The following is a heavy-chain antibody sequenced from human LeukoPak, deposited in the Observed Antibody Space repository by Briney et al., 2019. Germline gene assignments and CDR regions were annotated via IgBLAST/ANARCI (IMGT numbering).Heavy chain of an antibody. CDR1: GFTVSNNY. CDR3: ARGLQQQLGWFDP. D-gene: IGHD6-13*01. Sequence: GGSLRLSCAASGFTVSNNYMSWVRQAPGRGLEWVSIIYSGGSTYYADSVKGRFTISGDNSKNTLFLQMNSLRTDDTAVYYCARGLQQQLGWFDPWGQGTLVTVSS. V-gene: IGHV3-53*05. J-gene: IGHJ5*02. CDR2: IYSGGST.